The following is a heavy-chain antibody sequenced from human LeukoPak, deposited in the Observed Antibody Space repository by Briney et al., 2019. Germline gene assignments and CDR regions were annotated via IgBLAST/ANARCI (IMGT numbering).Heavy chain of an antibody. CDR3: ARVARAAGLDS. V-gene: IGHV4-59*01. CDR1: GGSIPNYY. J-gene: IGHJ4*02. Sequence: SETLSLTCTVSGGSIPNYYWSWIRQPPGKGLEWIAYIYHNGNADYNPSLKSRVTISVDTSKNQFSLKLSSVTAADTAMYYCARVARAAGLDSWGQGTPVTVSS. D-gene: IGHD6-13*01. CDR2: IYHNGNA.